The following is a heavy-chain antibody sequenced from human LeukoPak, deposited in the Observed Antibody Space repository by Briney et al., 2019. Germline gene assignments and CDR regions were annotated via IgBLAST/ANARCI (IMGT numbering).Heavy chain of an antibody. CDR2: ISYDGSNK. Sequence: GGSLRLSCAASGFTFSSYGMHWVRQAPGKGLEWVAVISYDGSNKYYADSVKGRFTISRDNSKNTLYLQMNSLRAEDTAVYYCAKDHEYSSSWYGAFDYWGQGTLVTVSS. CDR1: GFTFSSYG. CDR3: AKDHEYSSSWYGAFDY. J-gene: IGHJ4*02. D-gene: IGHD6-13*01. V-gene: IGHV3-30*18.